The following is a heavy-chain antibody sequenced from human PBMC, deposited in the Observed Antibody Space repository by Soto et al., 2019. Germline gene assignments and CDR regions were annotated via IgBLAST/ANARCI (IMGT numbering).Heavy chain of an antibody. J-gene: IGHJ6*04. CDR3: ARLPQPKRNAATYAVDV. D-gene: IGHD2-15*01. Sequence: QVQLVQSGTEVKKPGSSVKVSCKASGGTFSSSGFSWVRQAPGQGLEWMGMIVPSLDTTKYAQKFQARVTITADQFTSTAYLALRRLRSEDTTVYYCARLPQPKRNAATYAVDVWGKGKRVIVSS. CDR2: IVPSLDTT. V-gene: IGHV1-69*09. CDR1: GGTFSSSG.